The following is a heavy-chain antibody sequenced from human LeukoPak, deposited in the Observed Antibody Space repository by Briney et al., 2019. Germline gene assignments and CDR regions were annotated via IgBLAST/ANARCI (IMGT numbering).Heavy chain of an antibody. CDR2: IYYTGTT. V-gene: IGHV4-39*01. CDR1: GDSISSYNYF. CDR3: ARHRDCSTTTCSVKWGFDY. Sequence: PSETLSLTCTVSGDSISSYNYFWGWIRQPPGKGLEWIGTIYYTGTTFYNPSLNSRATISVARSKNQFSLRLSSVTAADTAVYYCARHRDCSTTTCSVKWGFDYWGQGTLVTVSS. J-gene: IGHJ4*02. D-gene: IGHD2-2*01.